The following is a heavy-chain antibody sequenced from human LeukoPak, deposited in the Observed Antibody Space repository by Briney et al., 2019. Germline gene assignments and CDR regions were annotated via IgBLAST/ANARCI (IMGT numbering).Heavy chain of an antibody. V-gene: IGHV4-34*01. Sequence: PSETLSLTCAVYGGSFSGYYWNWIRQPPGKGLEWIGDINHSGSTNYNPSLKSRVTISVDTSKNQLSLQLNSLSAPDTACYCCARGRSPGYCGQGALLTVSS. CDR3: ARGRSPGY. CDR1: GGSFSGYY. J-gene: IGHJ4*02. D-gene: IGHD3-10*01. CDR2: INHSGST.